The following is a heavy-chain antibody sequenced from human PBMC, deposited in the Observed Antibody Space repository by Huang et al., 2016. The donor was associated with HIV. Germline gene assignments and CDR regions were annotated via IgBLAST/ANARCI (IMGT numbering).Heavy chain of an antibody. J-gene: IGHJ4*02. V-gene: IGHV4-34*01. D-gene: IGHD3-22*01. CDR2: INNSGSI. Sequence: QVQLQQWGAGLLKPSETLSLTCAVYGGSFSGYYWSWIRQPPGKGLEWIGEINNSGSINYNPSLKSRVTISVDTSKNQFSLKLSSVTAADTAVYYCARILMYYNSSGYGFDYWGQGTLVTVSS. CDR3: ARILMYYNSSGYGFDY. CDR1: GGSFSGYY.